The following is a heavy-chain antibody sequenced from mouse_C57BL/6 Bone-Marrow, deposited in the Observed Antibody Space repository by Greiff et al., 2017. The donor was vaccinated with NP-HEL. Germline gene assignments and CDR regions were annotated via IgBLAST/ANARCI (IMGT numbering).Heavy chain of an antibody. CDR1: GFTFSDYY. V-gene: IGHV5-12*01. Sequence: EVKLQESGGGLVQPGGSLKLSCAASGFTFSDYYMYWVRQTPEKRLEWVAYISNGGGSTYYPDTVKGRFTISRDNAKNTLSLQLSRLKSEDTAMFCWVRRGGYYYGRSWSDWYFDVWGTGTTVTVSS. CDR2: ISNGGGST. CDR3: VRRGGYYYGRSWSDWYFDV. D-gene: IGHD1-1*01. J-gene: IGHJ1*03.